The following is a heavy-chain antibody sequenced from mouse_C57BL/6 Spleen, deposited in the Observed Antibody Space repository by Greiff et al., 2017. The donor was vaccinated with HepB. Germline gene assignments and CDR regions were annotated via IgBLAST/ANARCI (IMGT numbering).Heavy chain of an antibody. V-gene: IGHV1-15*01. Sequence: VQVVESGAELVRPGASVTLSCKASGYTFTDYEMHWVKQTPVHGLEWIGAIDPETGGTAYNQKFKGKAILTADKSSSTAYMELRSLTSEDSAVYYCTRGKDYSNYVYWGQGTSVTVSS. CDR1: GYTFTDYE. CDR2: IDPETGGT. J-gene: IGHJ4*01. CDR3: TRGKDYSNYVY. D-gene: IGHD2-5*01.